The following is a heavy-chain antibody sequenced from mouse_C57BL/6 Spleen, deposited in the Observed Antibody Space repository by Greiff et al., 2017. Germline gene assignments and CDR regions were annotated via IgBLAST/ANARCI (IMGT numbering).Heavy chain of an antibody. Sequence: EVMLVESEGGLVQPGSSMKLSCTASGFTFSDYYMAWVRQVPEKGLEWVANINYDGSSTYYLDSLKSRFIISRDNAKNILYLQMSSLKSEDTATYYCARDRGYYDYEWAMDYWGQGTSVTVSS. CDR2: INYDGSST. V-gene: IGHV5-16*01. CDR1: GFTFSDYY. CDR3: ARDRGYYDYEWAMDY. J-gene: IGHJ4*01. D-gene: IGHD2-4*01.